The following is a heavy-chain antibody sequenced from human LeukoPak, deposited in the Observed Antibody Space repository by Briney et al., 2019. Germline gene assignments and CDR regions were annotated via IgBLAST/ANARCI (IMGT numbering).Heavy chain of an antibody. J-gene: IGHJ4*02. CDR3: SRDGIFTG. V-gene: IGHV3-21*01. CDR1: GFTFNSYT. CDR2: IGSRSTYI. Sequence: AGGSLRLSCAASGFTFNSYTMNWVRQAPGKGLEWVSSIGSRSTYIYYADSVKGRFVISRDSANNSVYLQMNSLRAEDTAVYYCSRDGIFTGWGQGTLVTVSS. D-gene: IGHD3-3*01.